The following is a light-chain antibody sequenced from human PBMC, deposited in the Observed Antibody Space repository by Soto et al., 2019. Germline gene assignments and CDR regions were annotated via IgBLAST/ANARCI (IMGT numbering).Light chain of an antibody. CDR2: NTT. J-gene: IGLJ3*02. CDR3: ALYVGIGTVW. V-gene: IGLV8-61*01. CDR1: SGSVSTSYY. Sequence: QTVVTQEPSFSVSPGGTVILTCGLTSGSVSTSYYPSWYQQSPGLAPRTLIYNTTTRSSGVPDRFSGSILGNKAASTITGAQSDDESDYLCALYVGIGTVWFGGGPKRTFL.